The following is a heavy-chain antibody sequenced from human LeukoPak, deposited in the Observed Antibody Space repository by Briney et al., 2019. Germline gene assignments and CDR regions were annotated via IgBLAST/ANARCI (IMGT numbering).Heavy chain of an antibody. J-gene: IGHJ4*02. Sequence: GASVKVSCKASGYTFTGYYMHWVRQAPGQELEWMGWINPNSGGTNYAQKFQGRVTMTRDTSISTAYMELSRLRSDDTAVYYCARGLILTRRGHIAVAVGFDYWGQGTLVTVSS. V-gene: IGHV1-2*02. D-gene: IGHD6-19*01. CDR2: INPNSGGT. CDR3: ARGLILTRRGHIAVAVGFDY. CDR1: GYTFTGYY.